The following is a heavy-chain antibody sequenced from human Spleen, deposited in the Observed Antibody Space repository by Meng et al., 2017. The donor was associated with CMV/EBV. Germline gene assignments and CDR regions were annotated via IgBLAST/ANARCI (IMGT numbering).Heavy chain of an antibody. J-gene: IGHJ4*02. D-gene: IGHD2-2*01. CDR2: VNPNSGNT. V-gene: IGHV1-8*03. CDR1: YTFTSYD. Sequence: YTFTSYDINRVRQATAQGREWMGWVNPNSGNTGYAQKLQGRVTITRNTSISTAYMELSSLRSEDTAVYYCARAQGYCSSTSCYYFDYWGQGTLVTVSS. CDR3: ARAQGYCSSTSCYYFDY.